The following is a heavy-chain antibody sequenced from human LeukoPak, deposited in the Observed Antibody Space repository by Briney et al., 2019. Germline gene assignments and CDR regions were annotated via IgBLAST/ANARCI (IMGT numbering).Heavy chain of an antibody. Sequence: GGSLRLSCAASGFNFNTFWMTWVRQAPGKGLVWVSRIKPDGSDTNYADSVKGRFTISRDNAKNTVYLQMNSLRAEDTAVYYCARGKYGGYFIDYWGQGTLVTVSS. CDR3: ARGKYGGYFIDY. CDR2: IKPDGSDT. V-gene: IGHV3-74*01. D-gene: IGHD5-12*01. CDR1: GFNFNTFW. J-gene: IGHJ4*02.